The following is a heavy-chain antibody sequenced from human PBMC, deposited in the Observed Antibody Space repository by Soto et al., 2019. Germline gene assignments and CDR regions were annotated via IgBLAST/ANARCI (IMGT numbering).Heavy chain of an antibody. CDR2: IYYSGST. J-gene: IGHJ5*02. CDR1: GGSITTGGYY. Sequence: QVQLQESGPGLVKPSQTLSLTCTVSGGSITTGGYYWSWIRQHPGKGLEWIGYIYYSGSTDYNPSLNIRVTHSVATSKNQFSLSLSSVTAADTGVYYCARVENGYRYQAPSWGQGTLVTVSS. CDR3: ARVENGYRYQAPS. V-gene: IGHV4-31*03. D-gene: IGHD5-18*01.